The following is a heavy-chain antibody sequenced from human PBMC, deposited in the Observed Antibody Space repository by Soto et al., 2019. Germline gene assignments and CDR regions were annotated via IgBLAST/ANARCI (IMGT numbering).Heavy chain of an antibody. CDR2: IRSKAYGGTT. Sequence: GGSLRLSCTTSGFTFGDYAMSWSRQAPGKGLEWVGVIRSKAYGGTTDYAASVKGRFTISRDDSKSITYLQMNSLKSEDTGVYYCTKYTYTSRYAYYGMDVWGHGTTVTVSS. CDR1: GFTFGDYA. D-gene: IGHD6-13*01. CDR3: TKYTYTSRYAYYGMDV. J-gene: IGHJ6*02. V-gene: IGHV3-49*03.